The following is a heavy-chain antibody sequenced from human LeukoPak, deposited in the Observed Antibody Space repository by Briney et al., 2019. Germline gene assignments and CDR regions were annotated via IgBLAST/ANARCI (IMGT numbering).Heavy chain of an antibody. CDR1: GYTFTGYY. Sequence: ASVKVSCKASGYTFTGYYIHWVRQAPGQGLEWMGWIGSNSGGTRYAQEFQDRVTMTRDTSISTAYMELSSLRSDDTAVYYCARRPGRSSSLPYGMFLWGQGTTVIVSS. CDR2: IGSNSGGT. V-gene: IGHV1-2*02. J-gene: IGHJ6*02. CDR3: ARRPGRSSSLPYGMFL. D-gene: IGHD2-2*01.